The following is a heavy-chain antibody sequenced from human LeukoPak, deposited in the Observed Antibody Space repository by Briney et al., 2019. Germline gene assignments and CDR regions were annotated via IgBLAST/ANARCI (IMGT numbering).Heavy chain of an antibody. J-gene: IGHJ4*02. D-gene: IGHD3-16*02. CDR1: GFAFSSSW. Sequence: GGSLRLSCAGSGFAFSSSWMHWVRQAPGKGLVWVSRMNPDGTTTNYADSVKGRFTISRDNAKNTLYLQMNSLTVEDTAVYYCTIAGSYRFDYWGQGTLVTVSP. CDR3: TIAGSYRFDY. CDR2: MNPDGTTT. V-gene: IGHV3-74*01.